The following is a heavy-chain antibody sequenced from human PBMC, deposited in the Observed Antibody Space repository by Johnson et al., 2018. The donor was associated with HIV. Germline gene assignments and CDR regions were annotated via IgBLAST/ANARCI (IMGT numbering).Heavy chain of an antibody. CDR2: IRYDGSNK. J-gene: IGHJ3*02. Sequence: QVQLVEYGGGVVQPGGSLRLSCAASGFTFSSYGMHWVRQAPGKGLAWVAFIRYDGSNKYYADSVKGRFTISRDNSKNTLYLQMNSLRAEDTAVYYCAMGTGDHDAFDIWGQGTMVTVSS. V-gene: IGHV3-30*02. CDR1: GFTFSSYG. CDR3: AMGTGDHDAFDI. D-gene: IGHD3/OR15-3a*01.